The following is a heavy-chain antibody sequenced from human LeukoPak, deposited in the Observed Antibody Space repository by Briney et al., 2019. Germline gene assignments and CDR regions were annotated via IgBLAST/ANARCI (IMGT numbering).Heavy chain of an antibody. D-gene: IGHD3-10*01. J-gene: IGHJ4*02. CDR2: TYYSGST. V-gene: IGHV4-31*03. Sequence: SETLSPTCTVSGGSISSGGYYWSWIRQHPGKGLEWIGYTYYSGSTYYNPSLKSRVTISVDTSKNQFSPKLSSVTAADTAVYYCARVRGSGSYYGGFIDYWGQGTLVTVSS. CDR3: ARVRGSGSYYGGFIDY. CDR1: GGSISSGGYY.